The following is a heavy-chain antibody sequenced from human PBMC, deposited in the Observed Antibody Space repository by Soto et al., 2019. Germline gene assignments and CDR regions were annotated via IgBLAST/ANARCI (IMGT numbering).Heavy chain of an antibody. Sequence: QVQLQESGPGLVKPSETLSLTCTVSGGSISSYYWSWIRQPPGKGLEWIGYIYYSGSTNYNPSLKSRVTLSVDTSKNQFSLKLSSVTAADTAVYYCARVHQGIAVAGTHWYFDLWGRGTLVTVSS. J-gene: IGHJ2*01. D-gene: IGHD6-19*01. V-gene: IGHV4-59*01. CDR1: GGSISSYY. CDR3: ARVHQGIAVAGTHWYFDL. CDR2: IYYSGST.